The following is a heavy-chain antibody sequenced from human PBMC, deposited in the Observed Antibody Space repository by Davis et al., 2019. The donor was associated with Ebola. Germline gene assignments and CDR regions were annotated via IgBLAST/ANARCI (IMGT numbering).Heavy chain of an antibody. CDR1: GGSFSGYY. CDR3: ASAYYYDSSGYLLGG. V-gene: IGHV4-34*01. J-gene: IGHJ4*02. CDR2: INHSGST. D-gene: IGHD3-22*01. Sequence: GSLRLSCAVYGGSFSGYYWSWIRQPPGKGLEWIGEINHSGSTNYNPSLKSRVTISVDTSKNQFSLKLSSVTAADTAVYYCASAYYYDSSGYLLGGWGQGTLVTVSS.